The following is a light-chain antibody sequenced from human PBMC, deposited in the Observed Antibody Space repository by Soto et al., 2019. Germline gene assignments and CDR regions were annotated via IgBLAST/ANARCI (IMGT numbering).Light chain of an antibody. V-gene: IGLV2-14*03. CDR1: SSDVCGYNY. Sequence: QSVLTQPASVSWSPGQSITLSCPGNSSDVCGYNYVSWYQHHPGKAPKLIIYDVTNRPSGVSNPFSGSKSGNTASLTISGLQPEDEADYYCSSYTTSNTRQIVFGTGTKVTVL. CDR2: DVT. CDR3: SSYTTSNTRQIV. J-gene: IGLJ1*01.